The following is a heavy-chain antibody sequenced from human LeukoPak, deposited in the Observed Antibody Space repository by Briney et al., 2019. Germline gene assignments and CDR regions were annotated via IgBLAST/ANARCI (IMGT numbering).Heavy chain of an antibody. J-gene: IGHJ6*02. Sequence: ASVKVSCKASGYTFTSYYMHWVRQAPGQGLEWMGIINPSGGSTSYAQKFQGRVTMTRDTSTSTVYMELSSLRSEDTAVYYCARDLAAAGTGTPQYSSYSGMDVWGQGTTVTVSS. CDR2: INPSGGST. D-gene: IGHD6-13*01. V-gene: IGHV1-46*01. CDR1: GYTFTSYY. CDR3: ARDLAAAGTGTPQYSSYSGMDV.